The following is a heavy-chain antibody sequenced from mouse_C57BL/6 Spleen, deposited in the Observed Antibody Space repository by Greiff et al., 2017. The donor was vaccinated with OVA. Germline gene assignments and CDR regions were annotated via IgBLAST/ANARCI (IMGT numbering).Heavy chain of an antibody. CDR2: INPSSGYT. J-gene: IGHJ4*01. CDR3: ARSGLSNYGYAMGY. V-gene: IGHV1-4*01. CDR1: GYTFTSYT. D-gene: IGHD2-5*01. Sequence: VQLQQSGAELARPGASVKMSCKASGYTFTSYTMHWVKQRPGQGLEWIGYINPSSGYTKYNQKFKDKATLTADKSSSTAYMQLSSLTSEDSAVYYCARSGLSNYGYAMGYWGQGTSVTVAS.